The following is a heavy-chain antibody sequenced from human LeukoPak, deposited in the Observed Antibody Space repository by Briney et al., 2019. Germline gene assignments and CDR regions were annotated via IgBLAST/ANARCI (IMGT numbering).Heavy chain of an antibody. Sequence: ASVKVSCKASGYTFTGYYMHWVRQAPGQGLEWMGWINPNSGGTNYAQKFQGRVTMTRDTSISTAYMELSSLRSDDTAVYYCARDQRLEMSTMKFDYWGQGTLVTVSS. CDR3: ARDQRLEMSTMKFDY. J-gene: IGHJ4*02. D-gene: IGHD5-24*01. CDR2: INPNSGGT. V-gene: IGHV1-2*02. CDR1: GYTFTGYY.